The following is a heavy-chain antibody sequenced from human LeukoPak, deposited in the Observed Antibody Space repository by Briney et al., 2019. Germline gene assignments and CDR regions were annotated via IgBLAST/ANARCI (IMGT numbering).Heavy chain of an antibody. Sequence: GESLKISCEGSGYSFTTYWLAWVRQMPGKGLEWVGVIYPGDSDTRYSPSFQGQVTISADKSISTAYLQWSSLKSSDTAIYYCARASGSHSLDAFDIWGQGTMVTVSS. CDR2: IYPGDSDT. J-gene: IGHJ3*02. D-gene: IGHD1-26*01. CDR3: ARASGSHSLDAFDI. V-gene: IGHV5-51*01. CDR1: GYSFTTYW.